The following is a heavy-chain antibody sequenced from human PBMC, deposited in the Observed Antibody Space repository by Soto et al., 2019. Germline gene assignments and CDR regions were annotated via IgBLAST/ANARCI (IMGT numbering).Heavy chain of an antibody. CDR1: GFTFSSYG. CDR3: ARDHDILTGSYYFDY. Sequence: GGSLRLSCAASGFTFSSYGMHWVRQAPGKGLEWVAVIWYDGSNKYYADSVKGRFTISRDNSKNTLYLQMNSLRAEDTAVYYCARDHDILTGSYYFDYWGQGTLVTVSS. CDR2: IWYDGSNK. D-gene: IGHD3-9*01. J-gene: IGHJ4*02. V-gene: IGHV3-33*01.